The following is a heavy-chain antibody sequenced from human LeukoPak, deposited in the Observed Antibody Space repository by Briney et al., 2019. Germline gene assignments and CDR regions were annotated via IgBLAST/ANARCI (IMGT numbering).Heavy chain of an antibody. CDR3: ARASAETKWGYYFDY. Sequence: SETLSLTCAVSGGSISSGGYSWSWIRQPPGKGLEWIGYIYHSGSTYYNPSLKSRVTISVDRSKNQFSLKLSSVTAADTAVYYCARASAETKWGYYFDYWGQGTLVTVSS. CDR2: IYHSGST. D-gene: IGHD2-2*01. CDR1: GGSISSGGYS. J-gene: IGHJ4*02. V-gene: IGHV4-30-2*01.